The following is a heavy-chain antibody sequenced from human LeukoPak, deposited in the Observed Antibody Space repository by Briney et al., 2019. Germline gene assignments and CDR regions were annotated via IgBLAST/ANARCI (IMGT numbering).Heavy chain of an antibody. CDR3: ARPDFDY. V-gene: IGHV4-34*01. Sequence: SETLSLTCAVYGGSFSGYYWSWIRQPPGKGLEWIGEINHSGSTNYNPSLKSRVTISVDTSKNQFSLKLSSVTAADTAVYYCARPDFDYWGQGTLVTVSS. CDR2: INHSGST. J-gene: IGHJ4*02. CDR1: GGSFSGYY.